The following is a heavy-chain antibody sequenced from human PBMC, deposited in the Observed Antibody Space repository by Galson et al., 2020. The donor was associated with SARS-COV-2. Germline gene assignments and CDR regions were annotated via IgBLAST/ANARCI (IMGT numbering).Heavy chain of an antibody. D-gene: IGHD7-27*01. CDR1: GFTFGDYA. CDR2: IRSKAYGGTT. V-gene: IGHV3-49*03. Sequence: GESLKISCTASGFTFGDYAMSWFRQAPGKGLERVGFIRSKAYGGTTEYASSVKGRFTISRDDSKSIVYLQMNSLKTEDTAVYYCTRALNWGRGGYWGQGTLVTVCS. J-gene: IGHJ4*02. CDR3: TRALNWGRGGY.